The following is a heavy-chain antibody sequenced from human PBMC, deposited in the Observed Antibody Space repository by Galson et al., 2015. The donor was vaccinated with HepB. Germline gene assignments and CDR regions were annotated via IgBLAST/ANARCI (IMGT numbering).Heavy chain of an antibody. V-gene: IGHV3-21*01. CDR1: GFTFSSYS. J-gene: IGHJ4*02. D-gene: IGHD2-2*01. CDR2: ISSSSYI. CDR3: ASRYCSSTSCLSGGGY. Sequence: SLRLSCAASGFTFSSYSMNWVRQAPGKGLEWVSSISSSSYIYYADSVKGRFTISRDNANNSLYLQMNSLRAEATAVYYCASRYCSSTSCLSGGGYWGQGTLVTVSS.